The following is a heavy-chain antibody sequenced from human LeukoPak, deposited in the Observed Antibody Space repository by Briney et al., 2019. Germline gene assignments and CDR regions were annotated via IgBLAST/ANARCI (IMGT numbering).Heavy chain of an antibody. J-gene: IGHJ3*02. CDR2: ISSSSSYI. V-gene: IGHV3-21*01. Sequence: KPGGSLRLSCAASGFTFSSYSMNWVRQAPGKGLEWVSSISSSSSYIYYADSVKGRFTISRDNAKNSLYLQMNSLRAEDTAVYYCAGERTYYDFWSGYYIPSAFDIWGQGTMVTVSS. CDR3: AGERTYYDFWSGYYIPSAFDI. CDR1: GFTFSSYS. D-gene: IGHD3-3*01.